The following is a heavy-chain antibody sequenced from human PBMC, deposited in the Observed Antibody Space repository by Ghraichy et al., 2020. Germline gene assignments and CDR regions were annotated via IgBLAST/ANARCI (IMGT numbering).Heavy chain of an antibody. Sequence: SVKVSCKASGGTFSSYAISWVRQAPGQGLEWMGGIIPIFGTANYAQKFQGRVTITADESTSTAYMELSSLRSEDTAVYYCARKEGRWSGYYKELGYYYGMDVWGQGTTVTVSS. V-gene: IGHV1-69*13. J-gene: IGHJ6*02. CDR2: IIPIFGTA. CDR3: ARKEGRWSGYYKELGYYYGMDV. CDR1: GGTFSSYA. D-gene: IGHD3-3*01.